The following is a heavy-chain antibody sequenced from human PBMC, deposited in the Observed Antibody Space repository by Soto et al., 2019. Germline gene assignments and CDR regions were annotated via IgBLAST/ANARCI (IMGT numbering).Heavy chain of an antibody. J-gene: IGHJ4*02. V-gene: IGHV4-59*08. CDR3: ARRSDIVATRSFYFDY. Sequence: SETLSLTCTVSGGSISSYYWSWIRQPPGKGLEWIGYIYYSGSTNYNPSLKSRVTISVDTSKNQFSLKLSSVTAADTAVYYCARRSDIVATRSFYFDYWGQGTLVTVSS. D-gene: IGHD5-12*01. CDR1: GGSISSYY. CDR2: IYYSGST.